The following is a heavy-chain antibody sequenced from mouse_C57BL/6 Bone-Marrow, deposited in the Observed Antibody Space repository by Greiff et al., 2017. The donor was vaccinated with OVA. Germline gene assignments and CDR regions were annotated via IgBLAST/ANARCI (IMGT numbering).Heavy chain of an antibody. Sequence: VQLQQSGAELVRPGASVKLSCKASGYTFTDYYINWVKQRPGQGLEWIARIYPGSGNTYYNEKFKGKATLTAEKSSSTAYMQLSSLTSEDSAVYFGARYYGSSLYAMDYWGQGTSVTVSS. J-gene: IGHJ4*01. V-gene: IGHV1-76*01. D-gene: IGHD1-1*01. CDR3: ARYYGSSLYAMDY. CDR1: GYTFTDYY. CDR2: IYPGSGNT.